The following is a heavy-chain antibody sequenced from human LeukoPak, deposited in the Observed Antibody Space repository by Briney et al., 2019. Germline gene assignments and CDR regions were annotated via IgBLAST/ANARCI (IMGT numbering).Heavy chain of an antibody. CDR1: GYTFTGYY. D-gene: IGHD7-27*01. V-gene: IGHV1-2*04. CDR3: ARGNWGGREAFDI. CDR2: INPNSGGT. J-gene: IGHJ3*02. Sequence: ASVKVSCKASGYTFTGYYMHWVRQAPGQGLEWMGWINPNSGGTNYAQKFQGWVTMTRDTSISTAYMELSRLRSDDTAVYYCARGNWGGREAFDIWGQGTMVTVSS.